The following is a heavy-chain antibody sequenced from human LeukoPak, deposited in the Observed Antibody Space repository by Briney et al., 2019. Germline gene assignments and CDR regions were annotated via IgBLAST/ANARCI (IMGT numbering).Heavy chain of an antibody. J-gene: IGHJ6*03. CDR3: AKGGGFDWLNYYYMDV. CDR2: ITGSSGNA. CDR1: GFSLSPYG. V-gene: IGHV3-23*01. Sequence: PGGSLRLSCAPSGFSLSPYGMNWVRQAPGRGLEWVSGITGSSGNAYYAGSVKGRFTISRDDSKNTLYLQMSSLRVDDTAIYYCAKGGGFDWLNYYYMDVWGKGTTVIISS. D-gene: IGHD3-9*01.